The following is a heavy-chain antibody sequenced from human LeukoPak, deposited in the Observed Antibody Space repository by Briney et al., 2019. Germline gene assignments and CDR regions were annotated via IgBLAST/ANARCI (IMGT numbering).Heavy chain of an antibody. V-gene: IGHV1-18*04. Sequence: ASVKVSCKASGYTFNTYGINWVRQAPGQGLEWMGWISAYNGNTNYARNFQGRITLTTDTSTSMAYMELTGLRSDDTPVYYCARDGRQWVPLNWFDPWGQGTLVTVSS. D-gene: IGHD6-19*01. CDR1: GYTFNTYG. CDR2: ISAYNGNT. CDR3: ARDGRQWVPLNWFDP. J-gene: IGHJ5*02.